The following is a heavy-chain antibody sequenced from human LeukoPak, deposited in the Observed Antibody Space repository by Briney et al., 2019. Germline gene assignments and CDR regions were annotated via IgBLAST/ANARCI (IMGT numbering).Heavy chain of an antibody. CDR1: GFTFSSYS. Sequence: PGGSLRLSCAASGFTFSSYSMNWVRQAPGKGLEWVSSISSSSSYIYYADSVKGRFTISRDNAKNSLYLQMNSLRAEDTAVYYCASQRYYYDSSGLSWGQGTLVTVSS. J-gene: IGHJ5*02. CDR3: ASQRYYYDSSGLS. V-gene: IGHV3-21*01. CDR2: ISSSSSYI. D-gene: IGHD3-22*01.